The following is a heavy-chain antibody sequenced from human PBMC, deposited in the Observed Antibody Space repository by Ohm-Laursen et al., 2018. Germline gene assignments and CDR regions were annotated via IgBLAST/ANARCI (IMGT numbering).Heavy chain of an antibody. V-gene: IGHV3-7*01. J-gene: IGHJ4*02. CDR3: ARDRDGGYSFAY. CDR2: IKQDGSEK. CDR1: GFTFSDFY. Sequence: SLRLSCTASGFTFSDFYMSWIRQAPGKGLEWVANIKQDGSEKYYVDSVKGRFTVSRDNAKNSLYLQMNSLRVEDTAFYYCARDRDGGYSFAYWGQGILVIVSS. D-gene: IGHD1-1*01.